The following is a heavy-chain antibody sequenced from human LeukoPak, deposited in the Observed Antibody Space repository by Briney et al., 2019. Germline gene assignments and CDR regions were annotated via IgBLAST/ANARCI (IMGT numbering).Heavy chain of an antibody. CDR3: ARAPIYNEHADWFDP. D-gene: IGHD5-24*01. CDR2: IYYSGST. J-gene: IGHJ5*02. V-gene: IGHV4-59*12. CDR1: GGSISSYY. Sequence: KPSETLSLTCTVSGGSISSYYWSWIRQPPGKGLEWIGYIYYSGSTNYNPSLKSRVTISVDTSRNHFSLKLNSVTAADTAVYYCARAPIYNEHADWFDPWGQGTLVTVSS.